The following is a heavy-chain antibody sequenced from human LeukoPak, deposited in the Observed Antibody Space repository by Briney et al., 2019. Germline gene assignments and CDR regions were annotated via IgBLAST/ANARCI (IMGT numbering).Heavy chain of an antibody. CDR2: IYYSGST. CDR1: GGSISSYY. V-gene: IGHV4-59*01. J-gene: IGHJ4*02. D-gene: IGHD3-22*01. Sequence: PSETLSLTCTVSGGSISSYYWSWIRQPPGKGLEWIGYIYYSGSTNYNPALKSRVTISVDKSKNQFSLKLSSVTAADTAVYYCARERGSGYYYASSGYYYVFDYWGQGTLVTVSS. CDR3: ARERGSGYYYASSGYYYVFDY.